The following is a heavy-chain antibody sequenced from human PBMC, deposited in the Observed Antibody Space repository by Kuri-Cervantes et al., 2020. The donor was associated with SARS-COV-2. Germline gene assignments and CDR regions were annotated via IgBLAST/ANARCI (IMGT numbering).Heavy chain of an antibody. CDR1: GFTFSSYA. D-gene: IGHD2-2*01. CDR3: ATIAIVVVFNNWFDP. J-gene: IGHJ5*02. CDR2: ISYDGSNK. V-gene: IGHV3-30-3*01. Sequence: GGSLRLSCAASGFTFSSYAMHWVRQAPGKGLEWVAVISYDGSNKYYADSVKGRFTISRDNSKNTLYLQMNSLGAEDTAVYYCATIAIVVVFNNWFDPWGQGTLVTVSS.